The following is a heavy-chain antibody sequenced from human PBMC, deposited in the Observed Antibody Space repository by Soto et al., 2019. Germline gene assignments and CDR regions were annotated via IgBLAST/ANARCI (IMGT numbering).Heavy chain of an antibody. D-gene: IGHD3-10*01. CDR2: IAFDGSYK. CDR1: GFTFSSYA. CDR3: VRSALSTGSYYWFDP. Sequence: ESGGGVVQPGRSLRLSCAASGFTFSSYAMHWVRQAPGKGLEWLAVIAFDGSYKYEADSVKGRFSVSRDNSKNTLYLQMNSLRAEDTAVYYCVRSALSTGSYYWFDPWGQGTLVTVSS. V-gene: IGHV3-30-3*01. J-gene: IGHJ5*02.